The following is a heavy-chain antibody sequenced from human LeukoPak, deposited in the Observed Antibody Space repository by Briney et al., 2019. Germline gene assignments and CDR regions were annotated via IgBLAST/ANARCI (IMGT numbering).Heavy chain of an antibody. CDR2: INTNTGNP. J-gene: IGHJ5*02. CDR3: ARDNHNCSGGSCYKANWFDP. Sequence: ASVKVSCKASGYTFTSYAMHWVRQAPGQRLEWMGWINTNTGNPTYAQGFTGRFVFSLDTSVSTAYLQISSLKAEDTAVYYCARDNHNCSGGSCYKANWFDPWGQGTLVTVSS. V-gene: IGHV7-4-1*02. D-gene: IGHD2-15*01. CDR1: GYTFTSYA.